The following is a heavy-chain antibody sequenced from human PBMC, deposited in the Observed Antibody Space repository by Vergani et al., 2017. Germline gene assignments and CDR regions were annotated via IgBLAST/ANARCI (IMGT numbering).Heavy chain of an antibody. Sequence: QVQLQESGPGLVKPSQTLSLTCTVSGGSISSGGYYWSWIRQHPGKGLEWIGEINHSGSTNYNPSLKSRVTISVDTSKNQFSLKLSSVTAADTAVYYCARGRRKWRYFDYWGQGTLVTVSS. CDR3: ARGRRKWRYFDY. J-gene: IGHJ4*02. V-gene: IGHV4-31*03. CDR1: GGSISSGGYY. D-gene: IGHD5-12*01. CDR2: INHSGST.